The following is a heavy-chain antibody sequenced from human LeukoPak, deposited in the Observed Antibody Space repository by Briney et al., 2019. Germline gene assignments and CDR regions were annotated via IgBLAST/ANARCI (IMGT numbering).Heavy chain of an antibody. CDR3: ASTNYRGGSTGYNWFDP. D-gene: IGHD1-26*01. Sequence: GGSLRLSCAASGFTFNNYDMNWVRQAPGKGLEWVSYISSSSSIIYYADSVKGRFTISRDNSKNMLYLQMNSLRGEDTAVYYCASTNYRGGSTGYNWFDPWGQGTLVTVSS. CDR1: GFTFNNYD. J-gene: IGHJ5*02. V-gene: IGHV3-48*01. CDR2: ISSSSSII.